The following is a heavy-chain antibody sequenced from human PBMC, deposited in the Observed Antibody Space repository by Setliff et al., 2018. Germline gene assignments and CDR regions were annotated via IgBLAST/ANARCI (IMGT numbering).Heavy chain of an antibody. CDR1: GYTFTGYY. Sequence: ASVKVSCKASGYTFTGYYMHWVRQAPGQGLEWMGRINPNSGGTNYAQKFQGRVTMTRDTSLSTAYMELSRLRSDDTAVYYCARDGTSLPSIAAHADYWGQGTLVTVSS. CDR2: INPNSGGT. J-gene: IGHJ4*02. CDR3: ARDGTSLPSIAAHADY. V-gene: IGHV1-2*06. D-gene: IGHD6-6*01.